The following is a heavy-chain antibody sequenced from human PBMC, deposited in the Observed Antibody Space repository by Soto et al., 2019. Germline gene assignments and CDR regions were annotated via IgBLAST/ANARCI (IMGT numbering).Heavy chain of an antibody. CDR1: GFTFTRYS. V-gene: IGHV3-21*06. CDR2: ISSTTNYI. J-gene: IGHJ4*02. CDR3: ARESEDLTSNFDY. Sequence: LRLSCAASGFTFTRYSMNWVRQAPGKGLEWVSSISSTTNYIYYGDSMKGRFTISRDNAKNSLYLEMNSLRAEDTAVYCCARESEDLTSNFDYWGQGTLVTVSS.